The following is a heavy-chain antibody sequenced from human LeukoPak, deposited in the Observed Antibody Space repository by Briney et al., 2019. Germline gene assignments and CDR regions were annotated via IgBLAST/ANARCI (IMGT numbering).Heavy chain of an antibody. CDR3: ARDNSVGDNAWWFDP. D-gene: IGHD1-26*01. J-gene: IGHJ5*02. CDR1: GYTFTSYY. CDR2: INPTGGST. Sequence: ASVKVSGKASGYTFTSYYMHWVRQAPGQGLEWMGLINPTGGSTGSAQKFQGRVTMTRDMSTSTDYMELSSLRSEDTAIYYCARDNSVGDNAWWFDPWGQGTLVTVSS. V-gene: IGHV1-46*01.